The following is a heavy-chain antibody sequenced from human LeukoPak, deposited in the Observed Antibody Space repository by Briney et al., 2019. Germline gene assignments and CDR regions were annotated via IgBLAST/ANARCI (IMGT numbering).Heavy chain of an antibody. J-gene: IGHJ4*02. CDR2: ISSSSSYI. V-gene: IGHV3-21*01. D-gene: IGHD2-15*01. Sequence: GGSLRLSCAASGFTFSSYSMNWVRQAPGKGLEWVSSISSSSSYIYYADSVKGRFTISRDNAKNSLYLQMNSLRAEDTAVYYCARDGPPSGAVDYWGRGTLVTVSS. CDR1: GFTFSSYS. CDR3: ARDGPPSGAVDY.